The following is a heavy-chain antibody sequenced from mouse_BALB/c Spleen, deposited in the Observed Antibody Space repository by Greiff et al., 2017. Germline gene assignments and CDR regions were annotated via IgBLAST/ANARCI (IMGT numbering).Heavy chain of an antibody. J-gene: IGHJ3*01. CDR3: ASERRFTTSTVFAN. V-gene: IGHV1-77*01. D-gene: IGHD1-2*01. Sequence: VQLQQSGPELVKPGASVMMSCKASGYTFTDYVISWVKQRTGQGLEWIGEIYPGSGSTYYSEKFKGKATLTADKSSNTAYMQLSSLTSEDSAVYFCASERRFTTSTVFANWGQGTLVTVSA. CDR1: GYTFTDYV. CDR2: IYPGSGST.